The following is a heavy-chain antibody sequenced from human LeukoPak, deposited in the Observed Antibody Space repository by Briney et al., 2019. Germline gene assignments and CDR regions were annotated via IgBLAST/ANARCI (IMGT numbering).Heavy chain of an antibody. CDR3: ARDLSYGDYRFDY. J-gene: IGHJ4*02. V-gene: IGHV3-74*01. Sequence: SGGSLRLSCAASGFTFSSYWVHWVRQAPGEGLVWVSRINSDGSSTSYADSVKGRFTISRDNAKNTLYLQMNSLRAEDTAVYYCARDLSYGDYRFDYWGQGTLVTVSS. CDR1: GFTFSSYW. D-gene: IGHD4-17*01. CDR2: INSDGSST.